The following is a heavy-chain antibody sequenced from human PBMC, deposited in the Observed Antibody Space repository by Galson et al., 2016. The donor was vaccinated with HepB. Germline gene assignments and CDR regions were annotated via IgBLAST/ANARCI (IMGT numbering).Heavy chain of an antibody. Sequence: QSGAEVKKPGESLRISCKASGYTFTSYGISWVRQAPGQGLEWMGWTSGYNGYTNYARNLQDRLTITTSTNTAYMERRRLRRHDTAFYYCARSDGGYFDYWGQGTLVTVSS. CDR2: TSGYNGYT. CDR3: ARSDGGYFDY. V-gene: IGHV1-18*04. J-gene: IGHJ4*02. D-gene: IGHD3-16*01. CDR1: GYTFTSYG.